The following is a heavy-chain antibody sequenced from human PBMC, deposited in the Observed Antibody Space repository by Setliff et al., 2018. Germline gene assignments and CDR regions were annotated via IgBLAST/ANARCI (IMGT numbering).Heavy chain of an antibody. CDR3: ARDGAYCSGGSCYSFDY. J-gene: IGHJ4*02. Sequence: GASVKVSCKASGGMSGTYSISWVRQAPGQGLEWMGAIIPIFGTPNYAQKFQDRVTITAGVSTSTAYMELSSLRSDDTAVYYCARDGAYCSGGSCYSFDYWGQGTPVTV. CDR2: IIPIFGTP. CDR1: GGMSGTYS. V-gene: IGHV1-69*13. D-gene: IGHD2-15*01.